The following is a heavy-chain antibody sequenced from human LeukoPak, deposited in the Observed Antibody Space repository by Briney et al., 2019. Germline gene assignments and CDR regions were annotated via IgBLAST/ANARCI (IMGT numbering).Heavy chain of an antibody. D-gene: IGHD3-9*01. CDR2: IGAYNGNT. CDR1: GYTFTSYG. Sequence: AASVKVSCKASGYTFTSYGISWVRQAPGQGLEWMGGIGAYNGNTTYAQKLQCRVTMTRDTSTSTAYMELRSLISDDTAVYYCARRLVLRYFDWLLSSYYFDYWGQGTLVTVSS. V-gene: IGHV1-18*01. CDR3: ARRLVLRYFDWLLSSYYFDY. J-gene: IGHJ4*02.